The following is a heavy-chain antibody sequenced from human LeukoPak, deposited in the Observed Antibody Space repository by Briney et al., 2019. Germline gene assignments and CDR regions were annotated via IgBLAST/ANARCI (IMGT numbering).Heavy chain of an antibody. CDR2: IIPLFGTA. V-gene: IGHV1-69*06. D-gene: IGHD3-22*01. J-gene: IGHJ5*02. Sequence: GSSVKVSCKASGGTFSSYAISWVRQAPGQGLEWMGWIIPLFGTANYAQKFQGRVTITADKSTSTAYMELSSLRSEDTAVYYCARDIVVGYYDSSGYRPGWFDPWGQGTLVTVSS. CDR3: ARDIVVGYYDSSGYRPGWFDP. CDR1: GGTFSSYA.